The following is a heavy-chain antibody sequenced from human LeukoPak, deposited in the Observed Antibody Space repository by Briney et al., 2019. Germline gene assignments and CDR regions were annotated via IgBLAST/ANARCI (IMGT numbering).Heavy chain of an antibody. J-gene: IGHJ4*02. Sequence: ASVKVSCKASGYTFTSYDINWVRQATGQGLEWMGWMNPNSVNTGYAQKFQGRVTMTRNTSISTAYMELSSLRSEDTAVYYCERHSSSGVVYWGQGTLVTVSS. CDR1: GYTFTSYD. D-gene: IGHD6-6*01. V-gene: IGHV1-8*01. CDR3: ERHSSSGVVY. CDR2: MNPNSVNT.